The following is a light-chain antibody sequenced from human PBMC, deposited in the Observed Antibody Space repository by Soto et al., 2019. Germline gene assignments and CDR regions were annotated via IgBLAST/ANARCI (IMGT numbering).Light chain of an antibody. V-gene: IGKV1-5*03. CDR1: QSISSW. CDR3: QQYNSYSYT. Sequence: DIQMTQSPSTLVGDRVTITCRASQSISSWLAWYQQKPGKAPKLLIYKASSLESGVPSRFSGSGSGTEFTLTISSLQPDDFATYYCQQYNSYSYTFGQGTKLEIK. CDR2: KAS. J-gene: IGKJ2*01.